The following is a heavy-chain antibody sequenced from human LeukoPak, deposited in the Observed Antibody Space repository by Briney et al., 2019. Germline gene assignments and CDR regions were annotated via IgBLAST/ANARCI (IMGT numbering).Heavy chain of an antibody. CDR1: GYTFTSYD. Sequence: ASVKVSCKASGYTFTSYDINWVRQATGQGLEWMGWMNPNSGNTGYAQKFQGRVTMTRNTSISTAYMELSSLRSEDTAVYYCARIATRTFLTYYDFWSGYYGVPFDPWGQGTPVTVSS. CDR3: ARIATRTFLTYYDFWSGYYGVPFDP. D-gene: IGHD3-3*01. J-gene: IGHJ5*02. CDR2: MNPNSGNT. V-gene: IGHV1-8*01.